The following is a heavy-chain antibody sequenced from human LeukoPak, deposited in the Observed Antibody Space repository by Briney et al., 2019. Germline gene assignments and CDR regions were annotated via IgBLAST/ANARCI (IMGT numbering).Heavy chain of an antibody. CDR3: ARGGDPVKYYAEYFQY. Sequence: GGSLRLSCAASGFTFSNYWMHWVRQGSGKGLVWVSRIRSDGTSTSYADSVKGRFTISRDNAKNALYLQMSSLRAEDTAVYYCARGGDPVKYYAEYFQYWGQGTLVTVSS. J-gene: IGHJ1*01. CDR1: GFTFSNYW. D-gene: IGHD2-21*02. CDR2: IRSDGTST. V-gene: IGHV3-74*01.